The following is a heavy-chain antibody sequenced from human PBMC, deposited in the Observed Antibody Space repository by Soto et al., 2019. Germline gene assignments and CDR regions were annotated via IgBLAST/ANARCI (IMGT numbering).Heavy chain of an antibody. CDR1: GFTFINYA. Sequence: GESLKISCEASGFTFINYAMSWVRQSPGKGLEWVSSISDTGGDSYYADSMDGRFSVSRDNSKNTLYLQINSLRAEDAAIYYCVRDLYRSATMPCLDHWGQGALVTVSS. D-gene: IGHD1-1*01. J-gene: IGHJ4*02. CDR2: ISDTGGDS. CDR3: VRDLYRSATMPCLDH. V-gene: IGHV3-23*01.